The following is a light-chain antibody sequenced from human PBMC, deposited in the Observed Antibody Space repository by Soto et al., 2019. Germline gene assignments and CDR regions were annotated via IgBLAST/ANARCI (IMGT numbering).Light chain of an antibody. CDR1: QSISSW. CDR2: KAS. V-gene: IGKV1-5*03. Sequence: DIQMTQSPSTLSASVGDRVTITCRASQSISSWLAWYQQKPGKAPKLLIYKASSLESGVPSRFSGSGSGTELTLTISSLQNADFATYYCQHYNSYSTFGQGTKVDIK. J-gene: IGKJ1*01. CDR3: QHYNSYST.